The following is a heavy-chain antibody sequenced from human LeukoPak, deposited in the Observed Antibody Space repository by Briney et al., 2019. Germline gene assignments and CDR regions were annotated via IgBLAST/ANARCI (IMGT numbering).Heavy chain of an antibody. D-gene: IGHD5-12*01. CDR3: ARGDSGYDFAPFDY. V-gene: IGHV1-18*01. Sequence: ASVMVSCKASGYTFTRYGIIWVRQAPGQGLEWMGWISANNGNTNYAQKLQGRVTITTDTPTSTAYMELRSLRSDDTAVYYCARGDSGYDFAPFDYWGQGTLVTVCS. CDR1: GYTFTRYG. CDR2: ISANNGNT. J-gene: IGHJ4*02.